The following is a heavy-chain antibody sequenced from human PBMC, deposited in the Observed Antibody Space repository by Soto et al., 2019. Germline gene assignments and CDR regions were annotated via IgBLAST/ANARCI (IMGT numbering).Heavy chain of an antibody. CDR2: ISPQGGST. D-gene: IGHD2-21*01. CDR3: VNMMIARGAFDF. J-gene: IGHJ4*02. CDR1: GFAFSSYA. Sequence: PGGSLRLSCSASGFAFSSYAMHWVRQTPGKGLEYVSAISPQGGSTYYADSVKGRFTISRDDSKNTVYLQMSSLRPDDTAVYYCVNMMIARGAFDFWGQGTRVTVSS. V-gene: IGHV3-64D*06.